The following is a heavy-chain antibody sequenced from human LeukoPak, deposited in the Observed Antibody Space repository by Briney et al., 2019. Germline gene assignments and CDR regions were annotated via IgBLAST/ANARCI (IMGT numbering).Heavy chain of an antibody. CDR1: GGSVSSGDYY. D-gene: IGHD1-26*01. CDR2: MYYSGST. J-gene: IGHJ4*02. Sequence: SETPSLTCSVSGGSVSSGDYYWSWIRQPPGKGLEWIGYMYYSGSTYYSPSLKSRVTISVDTSKNQFSLKLSSVTAADTAVYYCVRRMVGAIRPFDYWGQGTLVTVSS. V-gene: IGHV4-30-4*01. CDR3: VRRMVGAIRPFDY.